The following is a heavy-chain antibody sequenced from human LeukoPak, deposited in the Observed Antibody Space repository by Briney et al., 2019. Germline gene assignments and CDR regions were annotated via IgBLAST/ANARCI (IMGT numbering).Heavy chain of an antibody. CDR2: VKEDGSQK. CDR1: GFTFSTYW. J-gene: IGHJ4*02. V-gene: IGHV3-7*01. CDR3: ARIKNSNFAY. Sequence: GGSLRLSCAASGFTFSTYWMSWLRQAPGKGLEWVANVKEDGSQKYYVDSVKGRFTISRDNAKNALYLQMNSLRAEDTAVYYCARIKNSNFAYWGQGTLVTVSS. D-gene: IGHD1/OR15-1a*01.